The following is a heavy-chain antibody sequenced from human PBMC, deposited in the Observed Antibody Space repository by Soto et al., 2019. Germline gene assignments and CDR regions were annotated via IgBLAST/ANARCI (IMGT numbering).Heavy chain of an antibody. D-gene: IGHD3-22*01. CDR3: ARGDYHDDTGPFSDAFDV. Sequence: GGSLRLSCAASGFTFSSYWMSWVRQAPGKGLEWVANIKQDGSQKWYVDSVKGRFTISRDNAKRSLFLQMNGLRLEDTAMYYCARGDYHDDTGPFSDAFDVWGQGTMVTVSS. CDR1: GFTFSSYW. V-gene: IGHV3-7*04. CDR2: IKQDGSQK. J-gene: IGHJ3*01.